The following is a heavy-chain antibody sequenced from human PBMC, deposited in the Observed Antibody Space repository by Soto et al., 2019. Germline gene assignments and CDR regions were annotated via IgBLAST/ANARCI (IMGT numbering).Heavy chain of an antibody. V-gene: IGHV3-64D*06. Sequence: GGSLRLSCSASGFTFSMFSMHWVRQAPGKGLEYVSGISSNGDSTYYADSVKGRFTISRDNSKNTLYLQMSSLRAVDTAVYYCVQNRSTVQIPPTWGQGHLVTVSS. J-gene: IGHJ5*02. CDR2: ISSNGDST. CDR3: VQNRSTVQIPPT. D-gene: IGHD4-17*01. CDR1: GFTFSMFS.